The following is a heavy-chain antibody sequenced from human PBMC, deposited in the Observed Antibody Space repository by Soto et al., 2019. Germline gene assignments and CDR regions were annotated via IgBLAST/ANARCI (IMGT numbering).Heavy chain of an antibody. V-gene: IGHV4-59*01. J-gene: IGHJ3*02. CDR3: AGSAGGRDAFDS. CDR1: GGSISSYY. Sequence: PSETLSLTCTVSGGSISSYYWSWIRQPPGKGLEWIGYIYYSGSTNYNPSLKSRVTISVDTSKNQFSLKLSSVTAADTAVYYCAGSAGGRDAFDSPGQATSVTVAS. D-gene: IGHD3-10*01. CDR2: IYYSGST.